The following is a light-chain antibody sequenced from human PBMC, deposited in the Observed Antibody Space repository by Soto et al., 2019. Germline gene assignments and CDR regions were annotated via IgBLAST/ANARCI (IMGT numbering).Light chain of an antibody. CDR1: SSDVGGYNY. CDR2: DVS. J-gene: IGLJ2*01. CDR3: SSYTSSTTHVV. V-gene: IGLV2-14*01. Sequence: QSVLTQPASVSGSPGQSITISCTGTSSDVGGYNYVSWYQQHPGKAPKLMIYDVSNRPSGVSDRFSGSKSGNTASLTISGLQAEDEADYYCSSYTSSTTHVVFGEGTKVTVL.